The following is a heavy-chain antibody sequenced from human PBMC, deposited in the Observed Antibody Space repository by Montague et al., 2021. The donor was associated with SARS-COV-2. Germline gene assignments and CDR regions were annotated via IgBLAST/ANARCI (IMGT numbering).Heavy chain of an antibody. Sequence: SETLSLTCTVSGGSISSYYWSWIRQPAGKGLEWIGRIYTSGSTNYNPSLKSRVTMSVDAPKNQFSLKLSSVTAADTAVYYCARHGKTRIAMIVVVIGYFDYWGQGTLVTVSS. CDR1: GGSISSYY. D-gene: IGHD3-22*01. J-gene: IGHJ4*02. CDR2: IYTSGST. V-gene: IGHV4-4*07. CDR3: ARHGKTRIAMIVVVIGYFDY.